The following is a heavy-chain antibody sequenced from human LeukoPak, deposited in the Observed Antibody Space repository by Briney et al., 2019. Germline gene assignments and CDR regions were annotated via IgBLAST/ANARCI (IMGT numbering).Heavy chain of an antibody. CDR3: ARSDYHNSGSHTVFDAFDI. CDR1: GGSISSSRYY. CDR2: IDDSGNT. V-gene: IGHV4-61*05. Sequence: SETLSLTCTVSGGSISSSRYYWSWIRRPPGKGLEWIGYIDDSGNTNYNPSLKSQVTISVDKSKNQFPLKLSFVTAADTAMYYCARSDYHNSGSHTVFDAFDIWGQGTRVTVSS. J-gene: IGHJ3*02. D-gene: IGHD3-10*01.